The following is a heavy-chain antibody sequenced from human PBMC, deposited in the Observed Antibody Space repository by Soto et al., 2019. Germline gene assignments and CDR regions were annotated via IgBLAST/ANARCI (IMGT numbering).Heavy chain of an antibody. Sequence: ASVTVSCKASGSTFPIYGISWVRQAPGQGLEWMGWISAYNGNTNYPQKLQGRVTMTTDTSTSTAYRELTSLRSDDTAVYYCAVMYYEDSSGSVWFDPWGQGTLVTVSS. J-gene: IGHJ5*02. CDR2: ISAYNGNT. CDR1: GSTFPIYG. V-gene: IGHV1-18*04. CDR3: AVMYYEDSSGSVWFDP. D-gene: IGHD3-22*01.